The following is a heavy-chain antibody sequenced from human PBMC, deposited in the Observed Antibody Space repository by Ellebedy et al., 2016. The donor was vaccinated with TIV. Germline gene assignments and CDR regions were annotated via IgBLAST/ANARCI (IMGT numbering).Heavy chain of an antibody. V-gene: IGHV3-11*01. CDR1: GFNFSDYY. Sequence: GGSLRLSCAGSGFNFSDYYMSWVRQAPGKGLEWLAYITSSGDIKYYTDSVKGRFTISRDNANSSLHLQMNRLRAEETAVYYCTRDPGSTRFYYYYGMDVWGQGTTVTVSS. CDR2: ITSSGDIK. D-gene: IGHD2-2*01. CDR3: TRDPGSTRFYYYYGMDV. J-gene: IGHJ6*02.